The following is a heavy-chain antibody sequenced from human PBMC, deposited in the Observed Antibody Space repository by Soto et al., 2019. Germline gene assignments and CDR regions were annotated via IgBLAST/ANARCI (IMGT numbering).Heavy chain of an antibody. Sequence: SVKVSCKASGGTFSSYAISWVRQAPGQGLEWMGGMIPIFGTANYAQKFQGRVTITADESTSTAYMELSSLRSEDTAVYYCGRCYDSSGYYSYAFDIWGQGTMVTVSS. V-gene: IGHV1-69*13. CDR1: GGTFSSYA. D-gene: IGHD3-22*01. CDR3: GRCYDSSGYYSYAFDI. J-gene: IGHJ3*02. CDR2: MIPIFGTA.